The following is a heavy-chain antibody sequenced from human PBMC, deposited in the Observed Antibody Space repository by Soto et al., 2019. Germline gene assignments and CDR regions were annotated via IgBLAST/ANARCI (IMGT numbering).Heavy chain of an antibody. CDR1: GYTFTSYG. Sequence: ASVKVSCKASGYTFTSYGISWVRQAPGQGLEWMGWISAYNGNTNYAQKLQGRDTMTTDTSTSTAYMERRSLRSDDTAVYDCARVTPPPSPQFLRYCSSTSCYVRWFEPWGQGTLVTVSS. J-gene: IGHJ5*02. CDR3: ARVTPPPSPQFLRYCSSTSCYVRWFEP. CDR2: ISAYNGNT. D-gene: IGHD2-2*01. V-gene: IGHV1-18*01.